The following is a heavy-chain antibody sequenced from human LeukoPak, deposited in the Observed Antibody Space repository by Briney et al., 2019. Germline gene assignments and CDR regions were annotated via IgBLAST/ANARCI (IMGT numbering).Heavy chain of an antibody. Sequence: ASVKVSCRGSGYSFSNHHLHWVRQAPEQGLGWMGWINPDTGKTNFAQKFEGRVTMTRETSINTAYMELSRLGPDDTAIYYCARAQSESTGHYDFFEYWGQGSLVTVSS. D-gene: IGHD3-9*01. J-gene: IGHJ4*02. CDR3: ARAQSESTGHYDFFEY. CDR2: INPDTGKT. V-gene: IGHV1-2*02. CDR1: GYSFSNHH.